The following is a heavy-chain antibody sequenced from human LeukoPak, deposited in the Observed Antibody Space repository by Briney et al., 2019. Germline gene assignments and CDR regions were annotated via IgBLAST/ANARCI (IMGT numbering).Heavy chain of an antibody. D-gene: IGHD6-19*01. V-gene: IGHV5-51*01. Sequence: KPGESLTISCKNYGYSFTNYWIGWVRQMPGKGLEWMGIIYPGDFDTRYSPSFQGQVTFSADKSIATAYLHWISLKASDTAMYYCARRGAVPGTEGFFDYWGQGTLVTVSS. CDR3: ARRGAVPGTEGFFDY. CDR1: GYSFTNYW. CDR2: IYPGDFDT. J-gene: IGHJ4*02.